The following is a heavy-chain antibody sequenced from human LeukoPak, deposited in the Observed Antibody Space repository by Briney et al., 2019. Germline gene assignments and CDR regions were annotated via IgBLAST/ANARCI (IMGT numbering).Heavy chain of an antibody. J-gene: IGHJ4*02. CDR2: IYYSGYT. D-gene: IGHD4-23*01. Sequence: SETLSLTCNVSGGSISSYYWSWIRQPPGKGLEWIGYIYYSGYTNYNPSLESRVTISVDTSKNQFSLKLSSATAADTAVYYCARQYGGNSNLDYWGQGTLVTVSS. CDR1: GGSISSYY. V-gene: IGHV4-59*08. CDR3: ARQYGGNSNLDY.